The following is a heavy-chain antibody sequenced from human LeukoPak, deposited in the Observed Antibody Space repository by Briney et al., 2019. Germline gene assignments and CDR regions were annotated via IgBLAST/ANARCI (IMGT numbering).Heavy chain of an antibody. V-gene: IGHV3-23*01. CDR1: GFNFSSYA. J-gene: IGHJ5*02. CDR2: ISGSGGST. Sequence: GGSLRLSCAASGFNFSSYAMSWVRQAPGKGLEWVSAISGSGGSTYYADSMKGRFAISRYNSKNTLYRQMNSLRAENTAVYYCAKLPSSWYVGGDWFDPWGQGTLVTVSS. D-gene: IGHD6-13*01. CDR3: AKLPSSWYVGGDWFDP.